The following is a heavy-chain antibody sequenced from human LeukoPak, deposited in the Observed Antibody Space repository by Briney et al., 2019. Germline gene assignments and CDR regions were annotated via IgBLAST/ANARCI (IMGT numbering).Heavy chain of an antibody. V-gene: IGHV3-23*01. CDR1: GFTFSNYA. J-gene: IGHJ3*02. CDR2: IPGSVGGT. D-gene: IGHD3-9*01. Sequence: GGSLRLSCAASGFTFSNYAMNWVRQAPGKGLEWVAFIPGSVGGTYYADSVRGRFTISRDNSRNTMYLQMNSLRAEDTAVYYCAKALRYFDWPDGAFDIWGRGTMVTVSS. CDR3: AKALRYFDWPDGAFDI.